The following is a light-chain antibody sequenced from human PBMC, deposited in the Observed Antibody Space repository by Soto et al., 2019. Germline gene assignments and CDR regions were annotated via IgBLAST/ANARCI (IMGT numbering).Light chain of an antibody. CDR2: EVT. V-gene: IGLV2-8*01. Sequence: QSALTQPPSVSGSPGQSVTISCTGTSNDVGGYNYVSWYQQHPGTAPKLMIYEVTKRPSGVPDRFSGSKSDNTASLTVSGLQAEDEADYYCSSYSYAGSKIVFGGGTKLTVL. J-gene: IGLJ2*01. CDR1: SNDVGGYNY. CDR3: SSYSYAGSKIV.